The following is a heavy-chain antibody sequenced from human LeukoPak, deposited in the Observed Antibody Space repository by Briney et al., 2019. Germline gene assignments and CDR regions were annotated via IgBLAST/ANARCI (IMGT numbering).Heavy chain of an antibody. V-gene: IGHV3-23*01. D-gene: IGHD2/OR15-2a*01. Sequence: PGGSLRLSCAASGFTFSNCAMSWVRQAPVKGLEWVSSISGSGTTTYYADSVRGRFTISRDNSKNTLYLQMNSLRAEDTAVYYCVSFYETYWGRGTLVTVSS. CDR2: ISGSGTTT. J-gene: IGHJ4*02. CDR3: VSFYETY. CDR1: GFTFSNCA.